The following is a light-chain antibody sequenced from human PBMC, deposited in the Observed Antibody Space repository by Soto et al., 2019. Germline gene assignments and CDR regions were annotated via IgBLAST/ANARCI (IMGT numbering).Light chain of an antibody. CDR2: GAS. V-gene: IGKV3-20*01. Sequence: DIVLTHSPGTLSLSPCDRATLSCSASQSISSSFLAWYQQMPGQAPRLLICGASSRATGIADRFSGSGSGTDFTLTITRLEPEDFAVYYCQQYGNSPYTFGQGTKVDIK. CDR3: QQYGNSPYT. J-gene: IGKJ2*01. CDR1: QSISSSF.